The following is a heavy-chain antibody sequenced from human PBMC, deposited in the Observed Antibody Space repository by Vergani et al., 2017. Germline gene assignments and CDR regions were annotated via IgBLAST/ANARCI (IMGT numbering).Heavy chain of an antibody. CDR3: AKDFFGEFSFDI. V-gene: IGHV3-66*02. CDR1: GFSVNSKS. J-gene: IGHJ3*02. CDR2: IHSGGSR. D-gene: IGHD3-10*01. Sequence: EEHLVESGGGLVQPGGSLRLSCAASGFSVNSKSMNWVRQAPGKGLEWVSVIHSGGSRYYADSVKGRFSISRDNSKNMLYLQMNSLRPEDTALYYCAKDFFGEFSFDIWGQGTMVTVSS.